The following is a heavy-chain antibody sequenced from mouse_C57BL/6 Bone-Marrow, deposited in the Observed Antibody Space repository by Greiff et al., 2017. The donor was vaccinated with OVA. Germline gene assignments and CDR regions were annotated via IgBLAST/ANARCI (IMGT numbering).Heavy chain of an antibody. CDR3: ARVWDY. Sequence: EVKLVESGGGLVKPGGSLKLSCAASGFTFSSYAMSWVRQTPEKRPEWVATISDGGSYTYYPDNVKGRFTISRDNAKNNLYLQMSHLKSEDTAMYYCARVWDYWGQGTTLTVSS. J-gene: IGHJ2*01. CDR2: ISDGGSYT. CDR1: GFTFSSYA. V-gene: IGHV5-4*03.